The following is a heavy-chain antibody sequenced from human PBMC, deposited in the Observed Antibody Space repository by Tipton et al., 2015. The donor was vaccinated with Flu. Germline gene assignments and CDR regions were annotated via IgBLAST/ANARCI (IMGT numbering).Heavy chain of an antibody. CDR1: GFTFSDHY. V-gene: IGHV3-72*01. CDR3: ARGYHSFDS. J-gene: IGHJ4*02. CDR2: TRNKANGYTT. Sequence: SLRLSCAVSGFTFSDHYMDGVRQSSGKGLEWVGRTRNKANGYTTEYAASVRGRFTISRDESKNSLYLQMNSLKTEDTAVYFCARGYHSFDSWGQGTLVTVS. D-gene: IGHD1-26*01.